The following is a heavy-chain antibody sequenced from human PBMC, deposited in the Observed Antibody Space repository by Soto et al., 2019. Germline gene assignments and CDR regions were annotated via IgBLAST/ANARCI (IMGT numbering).Heavy chain of an antibody. J-gene: IGHJ5*02. CDR3: AKNQGVELVPLATVDWFDP. Sequence: GGSLRLSCAASGFIFENFGMSWVRQAPGKGLEWISSIRGSGFKKYYADSVKGRFTISRDNSKSTVYLQLNNLSAEDTAVYHCAKNQGVELVPLATVDWFDPWGQGSVVTVSS. D-gene: IGHD1-26*01. V-gene: IGHV3-23*01. CDR1: GFIFENFG. CDR2: IRGSGFKK.